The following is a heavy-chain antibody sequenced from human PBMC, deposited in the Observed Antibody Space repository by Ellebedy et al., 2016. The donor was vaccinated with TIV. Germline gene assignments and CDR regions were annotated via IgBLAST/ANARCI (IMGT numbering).Heavy chain of an antibody. J-gene: IGHJ4*02. CDR2: ISYDGTDN. V-gene: IGHV3-30*18. CDR3: TKDKGTGGSCHDY. D-gene: IGHD2-15*01. CDR1: GFTFSSYG. Sequence: GESLKISCVASGFTFSSYGMHWVRQAPGKGPEWVAIISYDGTDNDYADSVKGRFTISRDNSKNTLYLQMNSLRAEDSAVYYCTKDKGTGGSCHDYWGQGTLVTVSS.